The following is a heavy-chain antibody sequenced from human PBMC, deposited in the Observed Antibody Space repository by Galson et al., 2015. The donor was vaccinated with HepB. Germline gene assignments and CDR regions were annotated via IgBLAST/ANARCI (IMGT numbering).Heavy chain of an antibody. Sequence: CAISGDSVSSNSAAWNWIRQSPSRGLEWLGRTYYRSKWYNDYAVSVKSRLTINPDTSKNQFSLKLSSVTAADTAVYYCARHHPSHLVVLVAATRGFDYWGQGTLVTVSS. CDR1: GDSVSSNSAA. D-gene: IGHD2-15*01. CDR2: TYYRSKWYN. CDR3: ARHHPSHLVVLVAATRGFDY. V-gene: IGHV6-1*01. J-gene: IGHJ4*02.